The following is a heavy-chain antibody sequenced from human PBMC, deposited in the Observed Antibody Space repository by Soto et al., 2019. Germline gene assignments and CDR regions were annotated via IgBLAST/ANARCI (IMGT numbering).Heavy chain of an antibody. CDR1: GDSFSLNIAA. CDR3: ARAKGYSYGRSYYYYGMDV. D-gene: IGHD5-18*01. CDR2: TYYRSKWYN. V-gene: IGHV6-1*01. Sequence: PSQTLSLICAISGDSFSLNIAAWNWIRQSPSRGLEWLGRTYYRSKWYNDYAVSVKSRITINPDTSKNQFSLQLNSVTPEDTAVYYCARAKGYSYGRSYYYYGMDVWGQGTTVTVSS. J-gene: IGHJ6*02.